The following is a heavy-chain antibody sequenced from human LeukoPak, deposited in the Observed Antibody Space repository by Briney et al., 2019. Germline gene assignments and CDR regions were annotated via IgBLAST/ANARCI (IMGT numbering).Heavy chain of an antibody. CDR2: ISNDGSNQ. V-gene: IGHV3-30*18. Sequence: GGSLRPSFAPSGFTFSRYGMHWVRQAPGKGLGWLAVISNDGSNQNYADSVQGRFTIFRDNSQSTLFLQMNSLRTEDTALYYCVKEMEAWGHFDSWGQGTLATVSS. J-gene: IGHJ4*02. CDR1: GFTFSRYG. D-gene: IGHD3-16*01. CDR3: VKEMEAWGHFDS.